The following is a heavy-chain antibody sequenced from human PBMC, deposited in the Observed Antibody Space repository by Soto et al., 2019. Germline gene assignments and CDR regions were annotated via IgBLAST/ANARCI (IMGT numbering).Heavy chain of an antibody. CDR1: GFTFSNYA. CDR3: AIFGAGRPQNANDY. J-gene: IGHJ4*02. V-gene: IGHV3-23*01. Sequence: GGSLRLSCATSGFTFSNYAMSWVRQAPGKGLEWVSAITGSGGSTYYADSVKGRFTISRDNSKNTLYLQMNSLRAEDTAVYYCAIFGAGRPQNANDYWVQGTLVTVSS. CDR2: ITGSGGST. D-gene: IGHD3-10*01.